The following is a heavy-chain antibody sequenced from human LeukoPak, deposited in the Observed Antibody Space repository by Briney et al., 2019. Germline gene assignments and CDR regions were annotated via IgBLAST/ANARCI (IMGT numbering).Heavy chain of an antibody. Sequence: GGSLRLSCAASGFTFSDYTLNWVRQAPGEGLEWVSCITSSSDYIYYADSVQGRFTISRDNAKNSLYLQMDSLRAEDTAVYFCARDGMGAIPFDYWGQGILVTVSS. CDR3: ARDGMGAIPFDY. D-gene: IGHD2-21*01. CDR2: ITSSSDYI. J-gene: IGHJ4*02. CDR1: GFTFSDYT. V-gene: IGHV3-21*01.